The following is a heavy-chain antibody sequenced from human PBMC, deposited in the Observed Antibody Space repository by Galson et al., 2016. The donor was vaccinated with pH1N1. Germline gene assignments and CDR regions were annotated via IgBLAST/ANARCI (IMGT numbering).Heavy chain of an antibody. J-gene: IGHJ1*01. Sequence: SLRLSCAASGFTFDDHAMHWVRQTPGKGLEWVSGISWNSATIDYADSVKGRFTISRDNAKNSLSLQMNSLRPEDTALYYCAKDGHYSGSYLRAQHFQHWGQGTLVTVSS. CDR2: ISWNSATI. D-gene: IGHD1-26*01. V-gene: IGHV3-9*01. CDR3: AKDGHYSGSYLRAQHFQH. CDR1: GFTFDDHA.